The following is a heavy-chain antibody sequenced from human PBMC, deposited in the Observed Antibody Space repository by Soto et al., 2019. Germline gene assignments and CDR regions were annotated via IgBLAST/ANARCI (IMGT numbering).Heavy chain of an antibody. CDR3: ARIDYGGYPTWRYYYYDMDV. V-gene: IGHV1-2*02. Sequence: ASVTVSCKASGYTFTGYYMHWVRQAPGQGLEWMGWINPNSGGTNYAQKFQGRVTMTRDTSISTAYMELSRLRSDDTAVYYCARIDYGGYPTWRYYYYDMDVWGQGTTVTVSS. D-gene: IGHD4-17*01. CDR2: INPNSGGT. CDR1: GYTFTGYY. J-gene: IGHJ6*02.